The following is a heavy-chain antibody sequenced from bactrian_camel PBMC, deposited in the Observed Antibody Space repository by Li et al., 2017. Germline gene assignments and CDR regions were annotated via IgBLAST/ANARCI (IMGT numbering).Heavy chain of an antibody. J-gene: IGHJ6*01. Sequence: QLVESGGGLVQPGGSLRLSCAASGFTFGSYYMSWVRQAPGKGLEWVSGINSGGGYTLYGDSVKGRFTISRDNAKNTLYLHMNNLKPEDTAMYVCAAAKSDYEFHEGDFGYWGQGTQVTVS. CDR2: INSGGGYT. D-gene: IGHD4*01. CDR1: GFTFGSYY. CDR3: AAAKSDYEFHEGDFGY. V-gene: IGHV3S28*01.